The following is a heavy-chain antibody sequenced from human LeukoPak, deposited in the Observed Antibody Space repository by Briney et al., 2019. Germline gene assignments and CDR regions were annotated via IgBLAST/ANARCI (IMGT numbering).Heavy chain of an antibody. CDR2: IIPIFGTA. CDR1: GYTFTNYG. D-gene: IGHD2-2*01. V-gene: IGHV1-69*13. J-gene: IGHJ4*02. Sequence: GASVKVSCKASGYTFTNYGISWVRQAPGQGLEWMGGIIPIFGTANYAQKFQGRVTITADESTSTAYMELSSLRSEDTAVYYCARSPADCSSTSCYSAPDYWGQGTLVTVSS. CDR3: ARSPADCSSTSCYSAPDY.